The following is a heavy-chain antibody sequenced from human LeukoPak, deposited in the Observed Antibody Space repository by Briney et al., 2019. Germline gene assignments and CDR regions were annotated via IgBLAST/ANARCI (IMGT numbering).Heavy chain of an antibody. CDR1: GGSISSGSYY. J-gene: IGHJ6*03. Sequence: SQTLSLTCTVSGGSISSGSYYWSWIRQPAGKGLEWIGRIYTSGSTNYNPSLKSRVTISVDTSKNQFSLKLSSVTAADTAVYYCARDAVVGQQRGGLYYYYYMDVWGKGTTVTVSS. CDR3: ARDAVVGQQRGGLYYYYYMDV. D-gene: IGHD6-13*01. CDR2: IYTSGST. V-gene: IGHV4-61*02.